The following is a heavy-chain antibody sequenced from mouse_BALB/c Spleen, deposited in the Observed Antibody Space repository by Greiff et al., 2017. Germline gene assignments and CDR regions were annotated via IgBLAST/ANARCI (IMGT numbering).Heavy chain of an antibody. CDR2: ILHGSGST. CDR1: GYTFSSYW. CDR3: ASMIWADALDY. D-gene: IGHD2-3*01. Sequence: VMLMESGAELMKPGASVKISCTATGYTFSSYWFEWVKQWPGHGLEWIGEILHGSGSTNYNEKFKGKATFTADASSNTAFQLHSSLTSEDSAVYYCASMIWADALDYWGQGTSVTVSA. J-gene: IGHJ4*01. V-gene: IGHV1-9*01.